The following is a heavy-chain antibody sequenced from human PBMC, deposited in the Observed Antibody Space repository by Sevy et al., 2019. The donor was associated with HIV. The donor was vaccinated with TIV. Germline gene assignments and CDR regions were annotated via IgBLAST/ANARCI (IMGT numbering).Heavy chain of an antibody. D-gene: IGHD3-16*01. CDR3: AGGVGGPGVMITFGGAKYTFDI. J-gene: IGHJ3*02. CDR2: IHYSGVT. CDR1: GGSISSGDYY. Sequence: SETLSLTCSVSGGSISSGDYYWGWIRQPPGKGLEWIGYIHYSGVTYYNPSLKSRVSLSLDTSKHQFSLKLNSVTATDPAVYYCAGGVGGPGVMITFGGAKYTFDIWGQGTMVTVSS. V-gene: IGHV4-30-4*08.